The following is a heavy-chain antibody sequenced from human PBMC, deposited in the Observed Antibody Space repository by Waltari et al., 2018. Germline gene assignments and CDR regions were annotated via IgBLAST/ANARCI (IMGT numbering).Heavy chain of an antibody. CDR3: ARLTGYSQESFFDH. CDR2: IHYSGST. CDR1: GASTNSYY. V-gene: IGHV4-59*01. Sequence: QVQLQESGPGLVKPSETLSLTCAVSGASTNSYYWSWIRQPPGKGLEWIGHIHYSGSTTYRSSLRSRLSISLDTSKNQFSLKLRSVSAADTAIYYCARLTGYSQESFFDHWGQGALITVSS. J-gene: IGHJ4*02. D-gene: IGHD3-9*01.